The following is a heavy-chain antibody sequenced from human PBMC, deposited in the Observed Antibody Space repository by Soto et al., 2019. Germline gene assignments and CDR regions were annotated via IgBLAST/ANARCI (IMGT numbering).Heavy chain of an antibody. Sequence: GGSLRLSCAASGFTFSSYCMHWVRQAPGKGLEWVAVISYDGSNKYYADSVKGRFTISRDNSKNTLYLQMNSLRAEDTAVYYCAKDQWGDSYGYLGWGQGTLVTVSS. J-gene: IGHJ4*02. V-gene: IGHV3-30*18. CDR1: GFTFSSYC. CDR2: ISYDGSNK. D-gene: IGHD5-18*01. CDR3: AKDQWGDSYGYLG.